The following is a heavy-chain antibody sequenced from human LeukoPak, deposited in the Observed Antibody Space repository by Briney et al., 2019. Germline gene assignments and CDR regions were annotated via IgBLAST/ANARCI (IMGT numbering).Heavy chain of an antibody. CDR3: AKDRAQRITMVRGVPDY. D-gene: IGHD3-10*01. CDR2: ISSNGGST. V-gene: IGHV3-64*01. CDR1: GFTFSSYA. J-gene: IGHJ4*02. Sequence: GGSLRLSCAASGFTFSSYAMHWVRQAPGKGLEYVSAISSNGGSTYYANSVKGRFTISRDNSKNTLYLQMNSLRAEDTAVYYCAKDRAQRITMVRGVPDYWGQGTLVTVSS.